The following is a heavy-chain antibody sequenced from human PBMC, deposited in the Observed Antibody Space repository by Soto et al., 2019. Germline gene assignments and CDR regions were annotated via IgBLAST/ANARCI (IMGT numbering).Heavy chain of an antibody. D-gene: IGHD3-16*01. V-gene: IGHV1-69*13. CDR1: GGTFSSYA. Sequence: ASVKVSCKASGGTFSSYAISWVRQAPGQGLEWMGGIIPIFGTANYAPKFQGRVPITADESTSTAYMELSSLRSEDTAVYYCARSTRGGVTPLTGGDAFDIWGQGTMVTVSS. CDR2: IIPIFGTA. CDR3: ARSTRGGVTPLTGGDAFDI. J-gene: IGHJ3*02.